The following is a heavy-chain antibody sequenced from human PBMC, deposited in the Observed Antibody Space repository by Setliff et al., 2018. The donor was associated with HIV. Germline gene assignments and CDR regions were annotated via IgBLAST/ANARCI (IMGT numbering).Heavy chain of an antibody. CDR2: IYYSGSTT. CDR1: GGSISSHY. D-gene: IGHD2-2*01. Sequence: PSETLSLPCTVSGGSISSHYWSWIRQSPGEGLEWIGSIYYSGSTTNYNPPLKSRVTISVDTSKNQFSLKLSSVTAADTAVYYCARTPYSSSSDVWGQGTTVTVSS. V-gene: IGHV4-59*11. CDR3: ARTPYSSSSDV. J-gene: IGHJ6*02.